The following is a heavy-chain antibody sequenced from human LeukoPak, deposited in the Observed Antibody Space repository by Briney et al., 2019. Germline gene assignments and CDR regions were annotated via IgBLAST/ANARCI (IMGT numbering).Heavy chain of an antibody. J-gene: IGHJ6*03. CDR2: INDSGTI. D-gene: IGHD1-7*01. Sequence: SETLSLTCAVYGGSFSNYYWSWIRQSPGKGLEWIGEINDSGTINYNPSLMSRVTISVDKSKNQFSLKLSSVPAADTAGYYGARRWNYGRNYYIDVWGKGATVSVSS. CDR3: ARRWNYGRNYYIDV. V-gene: IGHV4-34*01. CDR1: GGSFSNYY.